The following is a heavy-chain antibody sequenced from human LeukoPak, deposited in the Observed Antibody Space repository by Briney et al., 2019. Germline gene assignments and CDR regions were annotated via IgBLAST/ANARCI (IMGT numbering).Heavy chain of an antibody. V-gene: IGHV3-30*18. J-gene: IGHJ3*02. CDR2: ISYDGSNK. CDR1: GFTFSSYG. Sequence: PGRSLRLSCAASGFTFSSYGMHWVRQAPGKGLEWVAVISYDGSNKYYADSVKGRFTISRDNSKNTLYLQMNSLRAEDTAVYYCAKGSSWYLAAFDIWGQGTMVTVSS. D-gene: IGHD6-13*01. CDR3: AKGSSWYLAAFDI.